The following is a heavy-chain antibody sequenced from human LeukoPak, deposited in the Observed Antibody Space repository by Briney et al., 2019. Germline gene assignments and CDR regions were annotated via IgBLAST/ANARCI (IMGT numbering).Heavy chain of an antibody. CDR2: INHSGST. CDR1: GGSISSYY. CDR3: ARGPRGGYYRIFDY. J-gene: IGHJ4*02. V-gene: IGHV4-34*01. Sequence: PSETLSLTCTVSGGSISSYYWSWIRQPPGKGLEWIGEINHSGSTNYNPSLKSRVTISVDTSKNQFSLKLSSVTAADTAVYYCARGPRGGYYRIFDYWGQGTLVTVSS. D-gene: IGHD3-22*01.